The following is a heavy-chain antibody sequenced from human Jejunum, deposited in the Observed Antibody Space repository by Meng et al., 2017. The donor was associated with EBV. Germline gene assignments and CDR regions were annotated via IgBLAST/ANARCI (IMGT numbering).Heavy chain of an antibody. D-gene: IGHD5-12*01. Sequence: HVQGRGSGPGLVQPSGTLSLTCAVSGASISSSHWWSWVRQAPGEGLEWIGEIYYTGRTNYNPSLKSRVSMSIDKSKNQFSLNLNSVTVADTAVYYCATSMSGYSYGYSWGQGTLVTVSS. CDR2: IYYTGRT. CDR1: GASISSSHW. J-gene: IGHJ5*02. CDR3: ATSMSGYSYGYS. V-gene: IGHV4-4*02.